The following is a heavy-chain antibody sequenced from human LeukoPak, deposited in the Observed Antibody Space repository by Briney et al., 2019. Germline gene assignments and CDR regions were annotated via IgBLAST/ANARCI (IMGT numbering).Heavy chain of an antibody. J-gene: IGHJ6*03. CDR2: ISSSSSYI. D-gene: IGHD6-13*01. Sequence: GGSLRLSCAASGFTFSSYSMNWVRQAPGKGLEWVSSISSSSSYIYYADSVKGRFTISRDNAKNSLYLQMNSLRAEDTAVYYCVRDHSSSWYYYFYVDVWGKGTTVTVSS. CDR3: VRDHSSSWYYYFYVDV. CDR1: GFTFSSYS. V-gene: IGHV3-21*01.